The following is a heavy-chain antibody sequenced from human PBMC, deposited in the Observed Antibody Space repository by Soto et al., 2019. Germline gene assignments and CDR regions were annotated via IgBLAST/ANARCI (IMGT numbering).Heavy chain of an antibody. D-gene: IGHD3-16*01. CDR1: GGSISSYY. J-gene: IGHJ5*02. CDR3: AKGQGVLGP. V-gene: IGHV4-59*08. Sequence: PSETLSLTCTVSGGSISSYYWSWIRQPPGKGLEWIGYISYSGSTNYNPSLNSRVTISVDTSMNHLSLKLSPVTAADTAVYFCAKGQGVLGPWGQGALVT. CDR2: ISYSGST.